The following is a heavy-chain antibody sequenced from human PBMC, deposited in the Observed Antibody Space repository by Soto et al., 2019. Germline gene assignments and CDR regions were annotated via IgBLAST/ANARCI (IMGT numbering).Heavy chain of an antibody. J-gene: IGHJ4*02. V-gene: IGHV3-30*18. CDR1: GFTFSSYG. CDR3: AKDLYSSSWYFDY. D-gene: IGHD6-13*01. CDR2: ISYDESNK. Sequence: GGSLRLSCAASGFTFSSYGMHWVRQAPGKGLEGVEVISYDESNKYNADSVKGRFTISRDNSKNTLYLQMNSLRAEDTVVYYCAKDLYSSSWYFDYWGQGTQVTVSS.